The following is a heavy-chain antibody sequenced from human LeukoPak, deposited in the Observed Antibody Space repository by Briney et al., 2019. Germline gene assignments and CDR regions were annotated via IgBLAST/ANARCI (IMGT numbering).Heavy chain of an antibody. D-gene: IGHD3-10*01. J-gene: IGHJ4*02. CDR1: GFSVGSNY. Sequence: PGGPLRLSCAASGFSVGSNYMSGVGQAPGKGVDGVAFIYSGGTTYYVDSVKGRFTISRDNSKNTVDLQMNSLRAEDTAVYYCARESLVIRGVVINWGQGTLVTVSS. CDR2: IYSGGTT. CDR3: ARESLVIRGVVIN. V-gene: IGHV3-53*01.